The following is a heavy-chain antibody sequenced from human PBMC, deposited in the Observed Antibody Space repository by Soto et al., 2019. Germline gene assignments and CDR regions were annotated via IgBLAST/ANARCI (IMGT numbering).Heavy chain of an antibody. CDR1: GGSISSSSYY. V-gene: IGHV4-39*01. D-gene: IGHD2-15*01. CDR2: ICYSGST. J-gene: IGHJ4*02. CDR3: ARHLGYCSGGSCYPTLYYFDY. Sequence: QLQLQESGPGLVKPSETLSLTCTVSGGSISSSSYYWGWIRQPPGKGLEWIGSICYSGSTYYNPSLKSRVTISVDTSKNQFSLKLSSVTAADTAVYYCARHLGYCSGGSCYPTLYYFDYWGQGTLVTVSS.